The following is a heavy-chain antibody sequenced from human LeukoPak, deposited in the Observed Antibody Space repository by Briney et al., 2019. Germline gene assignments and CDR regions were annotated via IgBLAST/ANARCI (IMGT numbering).Heavy chain of an antibody. V-gene: IGHV1-3*01. Sequence: GASVKVSCKASGYTFTSYAMHWVRQAPGQRLEWMGWINAGNGNTKYSQEFQGRVTITRDTSASTAYMELRSLRSDDTAVYYCARDSSSWDKNNWFDPWGQGTLVTVSS. D-gene: IGHD6-13*01. CDR2: INAGNGNT. CDR3: ARDSSSWDKNNWFDP. CDR1: GYTFTSYA. J-gene: IGHJ5*02.